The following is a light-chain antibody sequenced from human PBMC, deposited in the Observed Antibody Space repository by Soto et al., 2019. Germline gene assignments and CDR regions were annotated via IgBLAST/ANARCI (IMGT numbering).Light chain of an antibody. Sequence: EIVLTQSPGTLSLSPGDRATLSCRASQSVSSSYLAWYQQKPGQAPSLLIYGASNRATVIPDKFSGSGSGTDFTLTISRLEPEDFAVYYCQQYSNSPQTFGQGTKVEIK. CDR1: QSVSSSY. V-gene: IGKV3-20*01. J-gene: IGKJ1*01. CDR2: GAS. CDR3: QQYSNSPQT.